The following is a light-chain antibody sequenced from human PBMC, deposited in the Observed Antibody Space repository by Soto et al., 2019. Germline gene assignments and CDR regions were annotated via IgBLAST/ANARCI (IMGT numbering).Light chain of an antibody. J-gene: IGKJ1*01. CDR1: QSVSSSY. CDR3: QQYGSSQS. Sequence: IVLTQSPGTLSLSPGEEATLSCRASQSVSSSYLAWYQQKPGQAPRLLIYGASSRATGIPDRFSGSGSGTDFTLTISRLEPEDFAVYYCQQYGSSQSFGQGTKVEIK. V-gene: IGKV3-20*01. CDR2: GAS.